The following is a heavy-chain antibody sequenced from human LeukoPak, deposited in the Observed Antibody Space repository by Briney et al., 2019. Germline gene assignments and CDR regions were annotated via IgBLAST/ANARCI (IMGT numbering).Heavy chain of an antibody. D-gene: IGHD6-19*01. Sequence: GGSLRLSCAASGFTFSSYWMSWVRQAPGKGLEWVANIKQDGSEKYYADSVKGRFTISRDNAKNSLYLQMNSLRAEDTAVYYCAREADSSGWYYFDYWGQGTLVTVSS. V-gene: IGHV3-7*03. CDR1: GFTFSSYW. CDR2: IKQDGSEK. J-gene: IGHJ4*02. CDR3: AREADSSGWYYFDY.